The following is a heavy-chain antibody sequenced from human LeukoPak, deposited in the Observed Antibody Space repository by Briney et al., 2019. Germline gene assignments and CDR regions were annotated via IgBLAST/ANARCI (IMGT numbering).Heavy chain of an antibody. CDR1: GGSISSRSYY. CDR2: IYYSGST. D-gene: IGHD2-2*01. V-gene: IGHV4-61*01. CDR3: ARAGGPQLVYQLLSVWFDP. J-gene: IGHJ5*02. Sequence: PSETLSLTCTVSGGSISSRSYYWNWIRQPPGKGLEWIGYIYYSGSTNYNPSLKSRVTISVDTSKNQFSLKLSSVTAADTAVYYCARAGGPQLVYQLLSVWFDPWGQGTLVTVSS.